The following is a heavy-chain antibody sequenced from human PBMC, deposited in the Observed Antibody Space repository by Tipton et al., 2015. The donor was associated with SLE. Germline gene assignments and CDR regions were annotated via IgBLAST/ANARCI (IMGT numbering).Heavy chain of an antibody. J-gene: IGHJ4*02. CDR1: GASVSNYF. Sequence: TLSLTCTVSGASVSNYFWCWFRQPPGKGLDWIGYFYTSGNTNYNPSLKNRVTISVDTSKNQFSLRLTSVTAADTAIYYCAGLTGGPYYFDYWGQGALVTVSS. D-gene: IGHD7-27*01. CDR3: AGLTGGPYYFDY. V-gene: IGHV4-4*08. CDR2: FYTSGNT.